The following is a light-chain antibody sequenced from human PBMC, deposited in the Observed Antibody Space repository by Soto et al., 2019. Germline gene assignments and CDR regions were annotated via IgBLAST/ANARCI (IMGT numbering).Light chain of an antibody. CDR3: QQYVSSPRT. J-gene: IGKJ1*01. V-gene: IGKV3-20*01. Sequence: IVLTHSPGTLSLSPGERATLSSRASQSVSSYLAWYQQKPGQAPRLLIYGASSRATGIPDRFSGSGSGTDFTLTISSLEPEDFAVYYCQQYVSSPRTFGQGTKVDIK. CDR1: QSVSSY. CDR2: GAS.